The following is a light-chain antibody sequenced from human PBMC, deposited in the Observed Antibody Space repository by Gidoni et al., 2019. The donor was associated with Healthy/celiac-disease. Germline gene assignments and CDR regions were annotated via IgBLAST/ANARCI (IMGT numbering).Light chain of an antibody. CDR2: SNN. J-gene: IGLJ3*02. CDR1: SSNIGSNT. V-gene: IGLV1-44*01. Sequence: QSVLTQPPSASGTPGQRVTISCSGSSSNIGSNTVNWYQQLPGTAPKLLIYSNNQRPSGVSDRFSGSKSGTSASLAISGLQSEDEADYYCAAWDDSLNGSWVFGGGTKLTVL. CDR3: AAWDDSLNGSWV.